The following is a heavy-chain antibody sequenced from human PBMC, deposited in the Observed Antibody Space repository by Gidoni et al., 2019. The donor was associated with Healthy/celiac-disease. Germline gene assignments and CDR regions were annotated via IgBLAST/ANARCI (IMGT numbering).Heavy chain of an antibody. D-gene: IGHD1-26*01. CDR1: GFTFSSYG. J-gene: IGHJ4*02. V-gene: IGHV3-33*01. CDR3: ARDGDGGWQWLGYSGSYHKLLDY. Sequence: QVQLVESGGGVVQPGRSLRLSCAASGFTFSSYGMHWVRQAPGKGLEWVAVIWYDGSNKYYADSVKGRFTISRDNSKNTLYLQMNSLRAEDTAVYYCARDGDGGWQWLGYSGSYHKLLDYWGQGTLVTVSS. CDR2: IWYDGSNK.